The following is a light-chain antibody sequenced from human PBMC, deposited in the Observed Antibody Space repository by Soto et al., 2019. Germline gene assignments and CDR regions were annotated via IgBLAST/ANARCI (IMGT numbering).Light chain of an antibody. CDR1: QSISSW. Sequence: DIQMTQSPSTLSASVGDRVTITCRASQSISSWLDWYQQKPGKAPKLLIYKASSLESGVPSRFSGGGSGTEVTLTISTLQPDDFATYYCQQYNSYSWTFGQGTRWIS. J-gene: IGKJ1*01. CDR2: KAS. CDR3: QQYNSYSWT. V-gene: IGKV1-5*03.